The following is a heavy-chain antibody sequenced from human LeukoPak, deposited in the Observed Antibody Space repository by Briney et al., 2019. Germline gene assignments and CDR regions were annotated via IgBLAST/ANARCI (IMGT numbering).Heavy chain of an antibody. D-gene: IGHD5-24*01. CDR1: GGTFISYA. J-gene: IGHJ2*01. Sequence: SVKVSYTASGGTFISYAISWVRQAPGQGLEWMGRIIPILGIANYAQKFQGRVTITADKSTSTAYMELSSLRSEDTAVYYCARDYGMAIILSSRYFDLWGRGTLVTVSS. V-gene: IGHV1-69*04. CDR3: ARDYGMAIILSSRYFDL. CDR2: IIPILGIA.